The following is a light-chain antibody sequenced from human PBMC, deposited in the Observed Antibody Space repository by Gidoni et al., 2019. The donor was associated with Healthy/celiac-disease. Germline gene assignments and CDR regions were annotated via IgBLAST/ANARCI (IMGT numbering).Light chain of an antibody. CDR3: SSHTSSSTLGV. CDR1: SSDVGGYNY. Sequence: QSALTQPASVSGSPGQSITISCTGTSSDVGGYNYVSWYQQHPGKAPKLMIYEVSNRPSGVSNRFSGSKSGNTASLTISGLQAEDEADYYCSSHTSSSTLGVFGGGTKLXVX. J-gene: IGLJ3*02. CDR2: EVS. V-gene: IGLV2-14*01.